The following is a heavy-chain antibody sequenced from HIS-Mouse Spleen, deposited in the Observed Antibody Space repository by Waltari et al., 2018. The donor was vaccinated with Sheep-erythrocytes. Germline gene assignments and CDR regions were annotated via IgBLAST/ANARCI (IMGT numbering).Heavy chain of an antibody. Sequence: QLQLQESGPGLVKPSETLSLTCTVPGGSISSSSYYWGWIRQPPGKGLEWIGSICYSGSTYYNPSLKSRVTISVDTSKNQFSLKLSSVTAADTAVYYCASPPRDTAMVDWYFDLWGRGTLVTVSS. CDR3: ASPPRDTAMVDWYFDL. D-gene: IGHD5-18*01. J-gene: IGHJ2*01. CDR1: GGSISSSSYY. CDR2: ICYSGST. V-gene: IGHV4-39*07.